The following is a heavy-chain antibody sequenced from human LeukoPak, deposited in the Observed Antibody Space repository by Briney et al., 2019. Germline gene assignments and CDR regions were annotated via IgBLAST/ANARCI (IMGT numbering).Heavy chain of an antibody. CDR2: SSASGDSP. J-gene: IGHJ1*01. D-gene: IGHD3-10*01. CDR3: AKGVYGSGSYREYFEQ. Sequence: PGGSLRLSCTASGFTFNNYAMSWVRQAPGQGLEWVSASSASGDSPYYADSVKGRFTISRDTSKNTLALKMNSLRVEDTAVYYCAKGVYGSGSYREYFEQWGQGTLVTVSS. CDR1: GFTFNNYA. V-gene: IGHV3-23*01.